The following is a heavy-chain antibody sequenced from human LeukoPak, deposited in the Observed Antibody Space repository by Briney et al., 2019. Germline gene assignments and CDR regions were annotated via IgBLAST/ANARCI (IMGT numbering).Heavy chain of an antibody. Sequence: ASVKVSCKPSGYNFTTYGITWVRQAPGLGCEWMGWISTYKGNTNYAQRLQGRVTMTRDTSTSTVYMELRSLRSDDTAIYYCARESRSSIDYWGQGSLVIVSS. V-gene: IGHV1-18*01. CDR3: ARESRSSIDY. CDR1: GYNFTTYG. D-gene: IGHD6-6*01. J-gene: IGHJ4*02. CDR2: ISTYKGNT.